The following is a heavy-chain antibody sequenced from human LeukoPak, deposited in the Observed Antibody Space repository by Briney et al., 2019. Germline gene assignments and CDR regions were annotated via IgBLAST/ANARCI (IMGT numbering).Heavy chain of an antibody. CDR1: GFTFSSYS. CDR3: ASRASAAAGPTPPSY. J-gene: IGHJ4*02. V-gene: IGHV3-48*01. D-gene: IGHD6-13*01. CDR2: ISSSSSTI. Sequence: PGGSLRLSCTASGFTFSSYSMNWVRQAPGKGLEWVSYISSSSSTIYYADSVKGRFTISRDNAKNSLYLQMNSLRAEDTAVYYCASRASAAAGPTPPSYWGQGTLVTVSS.